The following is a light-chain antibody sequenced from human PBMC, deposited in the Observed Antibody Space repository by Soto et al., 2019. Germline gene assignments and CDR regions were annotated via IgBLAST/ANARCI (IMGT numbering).Light chain of an antibody. Sequence: DPPMIHSPSTLSASIGNSVSLTCRASQSIGAYLAWHHQKPGKAPRVLIYDVSTLESGVPSSFSGSGSGTEFTLSISSLQPDDSGYYYCQDYNSIATFGQGTKLEIK. CDR3: QDYNSIAT. V-gene: IGKV1-5*01. CDR1: QSIGAY. J-gene: IGKJ2*01. CDR2: DVS.